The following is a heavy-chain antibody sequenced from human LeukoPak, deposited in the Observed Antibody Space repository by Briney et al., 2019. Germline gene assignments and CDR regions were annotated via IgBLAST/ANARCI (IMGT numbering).Heavy chain of an antibody. CDR1: GFTFSAYS. D-gene: IGHD3-10*01. J-gene: IGHJ4*02. CDR3: AREKWFRELSNLDY. CDR2: ISSSSSTI. Sequence: GGSLRLSCAASGFTFSAYSMNWVRQAPGKGLEWISYISSSSSTIYYADSVKGRFTISRDNSKNTLYLQMNSLRAEDTAVYYCAREKWFRELSNLDYWGQGTLVTVSS. V-gene: IGHV3-48*01.